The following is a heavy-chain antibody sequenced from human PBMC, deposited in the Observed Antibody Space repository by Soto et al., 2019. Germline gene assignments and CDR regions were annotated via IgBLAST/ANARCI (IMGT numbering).Heavy chain of an antibody. J-gene: IGHJ4*02. Sequence: ASVKLSCKASGYTFTSNAIHCIRQAPEQRLEWVGWINGGDANTQYSQNFQGRVTLSRDTSATTAYMDLSSLRSEDTAVYYCARGFDGSADYWGQGTLVTVSS. CDR1: GYTFTSNA. CDR3: ARGFDGSADY. CDR2: INGGDANT. V-gene: IGHV1-3*01. D-gene: IGHD3-10*01.